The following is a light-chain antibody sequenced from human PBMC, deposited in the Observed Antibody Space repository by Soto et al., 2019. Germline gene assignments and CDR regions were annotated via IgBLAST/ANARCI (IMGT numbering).Light chain of an antibody. CDR2: DAS. CDR3: QQRNNWPPVS. J-gene: IGKJ4*01. Sequence: EIVLTQSPATLSLSPGERATLSCRASQSVSRHLAWYQQKPGQAPRLLIYDASNRATGIPARFSGSGSGTDFTLTISSLEPEDFAVYYFQQRNNWPPVSFGGGTKVEIK. CDR1: QSVSRH. V-gene: IGKV3-11*01.